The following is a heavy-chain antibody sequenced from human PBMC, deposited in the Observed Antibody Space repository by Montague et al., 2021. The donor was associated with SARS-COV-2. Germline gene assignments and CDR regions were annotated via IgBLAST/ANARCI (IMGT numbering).Heavy chain of an antibody. CDR3: ARRGDYGGPRFGY. CDR1: GGSVSSRSYY. D-gene: IGHD4-23*01. J-gene: IGHJ4*02. CDR2: IYYSGST. V-gene: IGHV4-39*01. Sequence: SETLSLTCTVSGGSVSSRSYYWGWIRQPPGKGLEWIGSIYYSGSTHYSPSRKSRVTISVDTSKNQFSLKLSSVTAADTAVYYCARRGDYGGPRFGYWGQGTLVSVSS.